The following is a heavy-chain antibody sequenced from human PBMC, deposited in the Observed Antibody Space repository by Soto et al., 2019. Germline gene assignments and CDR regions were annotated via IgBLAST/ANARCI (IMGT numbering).Heavy chain of an antibody. V-gene: IGHV1-18*04. J-gene: IGHJ4*02. CDR1: GYTFTRYG. D-gene: IGHD3-16*02. CDR2: ISAYNGNT. Sequence: ASVKISCKPSGYTFTRYGITRVRQAPGQGLEWMGWISAYNGNTNYAQKLQGRVTMTTDTSTSTAYMELRSLRSDDTAVYYCARDKAPWITFGGVIAYRFFDYWGQRTLVTFSS. CDR3: ARDKAPWITFGGVIAYRFFDY.